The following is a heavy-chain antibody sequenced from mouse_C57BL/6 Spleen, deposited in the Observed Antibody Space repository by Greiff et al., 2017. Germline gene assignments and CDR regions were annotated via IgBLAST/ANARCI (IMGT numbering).Heavy chain of an antibody. D-gene: IGHD1-1*01. V-gene: IGHV1-72*01. Sequence: QVHVKQPGAELVKPGASVKLSCKASGYTFTSYWMHWVKQRPGRGLEWIGRIDPNSGGTKYTEKFKSKATLPVDKPSSTAYMQLSSLTSEDSAVYDCERSMTTVAPDDWGQGTTLTVSS. CDR3: ERSMTTVAPDD. CDR2: IDPNSGGT. J-gene: IGHJ2*01. CDR1: GYTFTSYW.